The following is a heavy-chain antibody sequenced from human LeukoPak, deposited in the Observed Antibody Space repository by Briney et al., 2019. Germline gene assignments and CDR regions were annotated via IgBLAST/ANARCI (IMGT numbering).Heavy chain of an antibody. D-gene: IGHD5-18*01. CDR3: TRDPQNVDTAMAYYYYYGMDV. V-gene: IGHV3-49*04. CDR1: GFTFGDYA. CDR2: IRSKAYGGTT. Sequence: PGGSLRLSCTAPGFTFGDYAMSWVRQAPGRGLEWVGFIRSKAYGGTTEYAASVKGRFTIARDHSKSTAYLQMNSLKTEDTAVYYCTRDPQNVDTAMAYYYYYGMDVWGQGTTVTVSS. J-gene: IGHJ6*02.